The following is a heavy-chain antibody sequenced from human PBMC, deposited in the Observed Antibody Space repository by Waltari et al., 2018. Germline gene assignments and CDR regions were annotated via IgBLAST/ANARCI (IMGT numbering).Heavy chain of an antibody. Sequence: EVQLVESGGGLVQPGGSLRLSCAASGFTFSRYWMSWVRQAPGKGLEWVANIKQDGSEKYYVDSVKGRFTISRDNAKNSLYLQMNSLRAEDTAVYYCARDLGWRGFDYWGQGTLVTVSS. CDR1: GFTFSRYW. J-gene: IGHJ4*02. CDR2: IKQDGSEK. V-gene: IGHV3-7*04. D-gene: IGHD2-15*01. CDR3: ARDLGWRGFDY.